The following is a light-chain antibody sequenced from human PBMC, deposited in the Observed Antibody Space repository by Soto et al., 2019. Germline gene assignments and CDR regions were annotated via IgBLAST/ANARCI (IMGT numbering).Light chain of an antibody. Sequence: QSALTQPRSVSGSPGQAVTISCTGTSSDVGAYNYVSWYQQHPGKAPKLMIYDVRKRPSGVPDRFSGSKSGNTASLTISGLQAEDEYDYYRCSYGGRYNVVFGGGTKLTV. CDR1: SSDVGAYNY. V-gene: IGLV2-11*01. CDR3: CSYGGRYNVV. J-gene: IGLJ2*01. CDR2: DVR.